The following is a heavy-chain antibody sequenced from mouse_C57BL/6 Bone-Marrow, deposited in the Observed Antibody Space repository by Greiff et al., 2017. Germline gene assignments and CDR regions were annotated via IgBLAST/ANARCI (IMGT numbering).Heavy chain of an antibody. CDR2: IYPSDSDT. CDR3: ALWYFYAMVY. D-gene: IGHD1-1*02. J-gene: IGHJ4*01. V-gene: IGHV1-61*01. Sequence: VQLQQPGAELVRPGSSVKLSCKASGYTFTSYWMDWVKQRPGQGLEWIGNIYPSDSDTHYNQKFKDQATLTVDKSSSTAYMQLSSLTSEDSAFYYCALWYFYAMVYWGQGTSVTVSS. CDR1: GYTFTSYW.